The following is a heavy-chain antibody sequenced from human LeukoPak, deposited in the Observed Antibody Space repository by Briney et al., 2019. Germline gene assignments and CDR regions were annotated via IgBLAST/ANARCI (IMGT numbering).Heavy chain of an antibody. Sequence: GGSLRLSCAASGFTFSSHWMSWVRQAPGKGLEWVANIKQDGSQKYYMDSVKGRFTISRDNARKSLYLQMNSLRAEDTAVYYCARLPAAINGYFDPWGQGTLVTVSS. J-gene: IGHJ5*02. CDR3: ARLPAAINGYFDP. V-gene: IGHV3-7*03. CDR1: GFTFSSHW. CDR2: IKQDGSQK. D-gene: IGHD2-2*01.